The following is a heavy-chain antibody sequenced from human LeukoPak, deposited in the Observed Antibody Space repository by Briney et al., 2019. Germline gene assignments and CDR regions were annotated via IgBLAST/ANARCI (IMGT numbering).Heavy chain of an antibody. V-gene: IGHV3-21*01. CDR1: GFTFSNSD. D-gene: IGHD2-15*01. J-gene: IGHJ5*02. CDR2: ITTTSSYI. CDR3: ARSGCPGGSCYLRYSWLDL. Sequence: PGGSLRLSCATSGFTFSNSDMTWVRQAPGKGLEWVSSITTTSSYIYYADSVSGRFTISRDNAKNSLYLHMDSLRAEDTAVYYCARSGCPGGSCYLRYSWLDLWGRGTLVTVSS.